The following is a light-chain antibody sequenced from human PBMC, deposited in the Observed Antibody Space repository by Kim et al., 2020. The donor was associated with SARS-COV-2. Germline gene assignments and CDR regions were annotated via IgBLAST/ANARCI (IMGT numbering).Light chain of an antibody. J-gene: IGLJ3*02. CDR3: QTWGTGIWV. Sequence: ASVKLTCTLSSGHSSYAIAWHQQQPEKGPRYLMKLNSDGSHSKGDGIPDRFSGSRSGAERYLTISSLQSEDEADYYCQTWGTGIWVFGGGTQLTVL. V-gene: IGLV4-69*01. CDR2: LNSDGSH. CDR1: SGHSSYA.